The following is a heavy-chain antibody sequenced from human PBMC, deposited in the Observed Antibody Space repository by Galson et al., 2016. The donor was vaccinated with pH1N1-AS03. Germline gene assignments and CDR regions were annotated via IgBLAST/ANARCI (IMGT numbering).Heavy chain of an antibody. V-gene: IGHV3-11*01. CDR3: ARSSYDILTNPLY. D-gene: IGHD3-9*01. CDR1: GFTFSDYY. CDR2: ISGSGATI. Sequence: SLRLSCAASGFTFSDYYVSWIRQTPGKGLEWVSYISGSGATIYYADSVKGRFSISRDSAKNSLFLQMNSLRVEDTAVYYCARSSYDILTNPLYWGQGVPVTVSS. J-gene: IGHJ4*02.